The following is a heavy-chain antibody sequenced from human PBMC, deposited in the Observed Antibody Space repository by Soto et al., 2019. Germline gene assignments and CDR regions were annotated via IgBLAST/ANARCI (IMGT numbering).Heavy chain of an antibody. J-gene: IGHJ3*02. Sequence: ASVKVSCKASGYTFTSYTMHWVRQAPGQRLEWMGWINAGNGNTKYSQKFQGRVAITSDTSASTAYMELSSLRSEDTAVYYCASRYCSGFSCYSGAFDIWGQGTMVTVSS. D-gene: IGHD2-15*01. CDR3: ASRYCSGFSCYSGAFDI. V-gene: IGHV1-3*01. CDR2: INAGNGNT. CDR1: GYTFTSYT.